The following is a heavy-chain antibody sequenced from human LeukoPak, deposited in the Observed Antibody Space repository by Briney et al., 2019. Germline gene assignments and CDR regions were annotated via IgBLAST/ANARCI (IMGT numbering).Heavy chain of an antibody. CDR1: GDPISRGGFY. Sequence: NTSQTLSLTCTVSGDPISRGGFYWTWIRQPPGKGLEWIGYIYYSGSTNYNPSLKSRVTISVDTSKNQFSLKLSSVTAADTAVYYCAKGAAFDYWGQGTLVTVSS. D-gene: IGHD6-13*01. J-gene: IGHJ4*02. V-gene: IGHV4-61*08. CDR3: AKGAAFDY. CDR2: IYYSGST.